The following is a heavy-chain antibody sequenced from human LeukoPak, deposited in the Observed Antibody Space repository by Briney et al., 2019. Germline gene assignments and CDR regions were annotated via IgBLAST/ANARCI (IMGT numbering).Heavy chain of an antibody. CDR3: ARDGLGYCSGGSCPYCYYMDV. Sequence: ASVKVSCKASGYTFTSYGISWVRQAPGQGLEWMGWISAYNGNTNYAQKFQGRVTMTRDTSISTAYMELSRLRSDDTAVYYCARDGLGYCSGGSCPYCYYMDVWGKGTTVTISS. CDR2: ISAYNGNT. D-gene: IGHD2-15*01. J-gene: IGHJ6*03. V-gene: IGHV1-18*01. CDR1: GYTFTSYG.